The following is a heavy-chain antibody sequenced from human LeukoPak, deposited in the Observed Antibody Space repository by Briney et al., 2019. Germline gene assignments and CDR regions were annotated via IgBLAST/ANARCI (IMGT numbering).Heavy chain of an antibody. CDR3: AKIGRWRYSYGPGWFDP. CDR1: GGSISSYY. Sequence: SETLSLTCTVSGGSISSYYWSWMRQPPGKGLEWIGYFYDSGSAEYNPSLKSRVTISVDMSKNLFSLRLTSVTAADTAVYYCAKIGRWRYSYGPGWFDPWGQGTLVTVSS. V-gene: IGHV4-59*01. D-gene: IGHD3-10*01. CDR2: FYDSGSA. J-gene: IGHJ5*02.